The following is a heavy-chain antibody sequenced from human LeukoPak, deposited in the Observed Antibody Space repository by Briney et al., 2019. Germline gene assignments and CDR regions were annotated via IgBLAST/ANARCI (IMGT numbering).Heavy chain of an antibody. V-gene: IGHV3-64*01. J-gene: IGHJ3*02. Sequence: GGSLRLSCAASGFTFSSYAMHWVRQAPGKGLVYVSAISSNGGSTYYANSVKGRFTISRDNSKNTLYLQMGSLRAEDMAVYYCARSPGEVVNPEYAFDIWGQGTMVTVSS. CDR1: GFTFSSYA. CDR3: ARSPGEVVNPEYAFDI. D-gene: IGHD3-10*01. CDR2: ISSNGGST.